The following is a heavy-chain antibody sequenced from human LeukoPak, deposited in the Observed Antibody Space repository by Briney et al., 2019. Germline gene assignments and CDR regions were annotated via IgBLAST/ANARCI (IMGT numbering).Heavy chain of an antibody. J-gene: IGHJ5*02. V-gene: IGHV4-38-2*02. CDR3: ARGRYSSGWYNWFDP. CDR1: GFSLSSGYY. Sequence: KPSETLSLTCTVSGFSLSSGYYWGWVREPPGEGLGWIGSIYHSGSTYYNPSLKSRGTISVDTSKDQFSLKLSSVTAADTAVYYCARGRYSSGWYNWFDPWGQGTLVTVSS. D-gene: IGHD6-19*01. CDR2: IYHSGST.